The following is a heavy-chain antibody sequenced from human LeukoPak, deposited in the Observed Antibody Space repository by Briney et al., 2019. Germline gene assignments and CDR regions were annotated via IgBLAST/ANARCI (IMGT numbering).Heavy chain of an antibody. CDR2: IYYSGST. D-gene: IGHD5-18*01. CDR1: GGSISSSSYY. CDR3: ARPGGRGYSYGVDY. Sequence: SETLSLTCTVSGGSISSSSYYWGWIRQPPGKEQEWIGSIYYSGSTYYNPSLKSRVTISVDTSKNQFSLKLSSVTAADTAVYYCARPGGRGYSYGVDYWGQGTLVTVSS. J-gene: IGHJ4*02. V-gene: IGHV4-39*01.